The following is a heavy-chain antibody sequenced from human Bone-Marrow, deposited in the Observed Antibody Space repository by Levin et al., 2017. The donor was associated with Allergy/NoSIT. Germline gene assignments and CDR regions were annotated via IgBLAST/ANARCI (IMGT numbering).Heavy chain of an antibody. V-gene: IGHV4-61*01. J-gene: IGHJ4*02. CDR2: IYYSGST. D-gene: IGHD5-18*01. CDR3: ARDRVDTAMVTFYYFDY. Sequence: SETLSLTCTVSGGSVSSGSYYWSWIRQPPGKGLEWIGYIYYSGSTNYNPSLKSRVTISVDTSKNQFSLKLSSVTAADTAVYYCARDRVDTAMVTFYYFDYWGQGTLVTVSS. CDR1: GGSVSSGSYY.